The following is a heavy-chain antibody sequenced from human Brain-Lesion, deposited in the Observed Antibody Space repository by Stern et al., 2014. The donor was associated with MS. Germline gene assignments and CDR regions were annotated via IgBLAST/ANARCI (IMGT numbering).Heavy chain of an antibody. CDR1: GGSISSGGYY. V-gene: IGHV4-61*02. CDR3: ARGRVVPGFQYYATDV. Sequence: QVQLVESGPGLVKPSQTLSLPCTVSGGSISSGGYYWSWIRQPAGKGLEWIGRIFNSGSTSYTPSLKSRVTISIDTSKNQFSLRLNSMTAADTAVYYCARGRVVPGFQYYATDVWGQGTTVIVSS. J-gene: IGHJ6*02. CDR2: IFNSGST. D-gene: IGHD2-2*01.